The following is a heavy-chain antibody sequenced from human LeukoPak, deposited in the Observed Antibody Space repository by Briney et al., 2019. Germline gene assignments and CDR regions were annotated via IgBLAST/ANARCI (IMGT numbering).Heavy chain of an antibody. J-gene: IGHJ3*02. Sequence: AGSLRLSCAASGFTFSSYSMNWVRQAPGKGLEWVSSISSSSSYIYYADSVKGRFTISRDNAKNSLYLQMNSLRAEDTAVYYWARDHGGVPSAFDIWCQGTRVTVSA. CDR1: GFTFSSYS. D-gene: IGHD3-16*01. V-gene: IGHV3-21*01. CDR2: ISSSSSYI. CDR3: ARDHGGVPSAFDI.